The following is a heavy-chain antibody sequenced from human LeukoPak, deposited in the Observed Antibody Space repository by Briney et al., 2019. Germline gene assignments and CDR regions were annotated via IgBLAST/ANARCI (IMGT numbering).Heavy chain of an antibody. J-gene: IGHJ4*02. Sequence: PGGSLRLSCAASGFTFSSYWMNWVRQAPGKGLEWVASIKQDGTEQYYVDSVKGRFTISRDNAKNSLYLQMNSLRAEDTAVYYCAKTLSRAYDYWGQGTLVTVSS. CDR2: IKQDGTEQ. D-gene: IGHD4-23*01. CDR1: GFTFSSYW. V-gene: IGHV3-7*01. CDR3: AKTLSRAYDY.